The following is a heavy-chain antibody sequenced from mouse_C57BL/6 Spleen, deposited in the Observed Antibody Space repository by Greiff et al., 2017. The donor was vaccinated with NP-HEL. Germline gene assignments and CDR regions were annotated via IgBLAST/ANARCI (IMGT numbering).Heavy chain of an antibody. CDR3: ARRLDYGSSLDY. CDR2: IYPGDGDT. D-gene: IGHD1-1*01. Sequence: QVQLQQSGPELVKPGASVKISCKASGYAFSSSWMNWVKQRPGKGLEWIGRIYPGDGDTNYNGKFKGKATLTADKSSSTAYMQLSSLTSEDSAVYFCARRLDYGSSLDYWGQGTTLTVSS. V-gene: IGHV1-82*01. CDR1: GYAFSSSW. J-gene: IGHJ2*01.